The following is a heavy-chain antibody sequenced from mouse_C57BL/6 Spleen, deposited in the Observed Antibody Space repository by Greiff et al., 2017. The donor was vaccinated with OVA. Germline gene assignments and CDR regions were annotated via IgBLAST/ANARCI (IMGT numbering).Heavy chain of an antibody. CDR3: ARNTYDGYSPFAY. V-gene: IGHV2-2*01. CDR2: IWSGGST. Sequence: VMLVESGPGLVQPSQSLSITCTVSGFSLTSYGVHWVRQSPGKGLEWLGVIWSGGSTDYNAAFISRLSISKDNSKSQVFFKMNSLQADDTAIYYCARNTYDGYSPFAYWGQGTLVTVSA. J-gene: IGHJ3*01. CDR1: GFSLTSYG. D-gene: IGHD2-3*01.